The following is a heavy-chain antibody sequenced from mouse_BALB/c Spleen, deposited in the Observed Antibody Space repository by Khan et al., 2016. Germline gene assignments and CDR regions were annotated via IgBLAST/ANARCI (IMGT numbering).Heavy chain of an antibody. Sequence: EVQLQESGPELVKPGASVKVSCKGSGYAFTTYNMYWVKQSHGKSLEWIGYIDPYNGGSSYNQKFKDKATLTVDEYSSTAYMHLNSLTSEDSAVYYCARWDGNYVPFAYWGQGTLVTVSA. CDR1: GYAFTTYN. J-gene: IGHJ3*01. V-gene: IGHV1S135*01. CDR3: ARWDGNYVPFAY. CDR2: IDPYNGGS. D-gene: IGHD2-1*01.